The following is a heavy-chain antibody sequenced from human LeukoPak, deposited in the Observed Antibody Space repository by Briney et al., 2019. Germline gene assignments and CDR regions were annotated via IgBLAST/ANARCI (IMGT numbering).Heavy chain of an antibody. CDR3: ATTFAFDI. J-gene: IGHJ3*02. Sequence: PGGSLRLSCAASGFTFSNYAMSWVRQAPGKGLEWVSSISSSSGSTNYADSVKGRFTISRDNSKNTVYLQMYSLRAEDTAVYYCATTFAFDIWGQGTMVTVSS. CDR2: ISSSSGST. CDR1: GFTFSNYA. V-gene: IGHV3-23*01. D-gene: IGHD3-16*01.